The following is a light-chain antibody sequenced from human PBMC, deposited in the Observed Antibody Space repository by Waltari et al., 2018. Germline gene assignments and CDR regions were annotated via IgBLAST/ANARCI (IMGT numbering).Light chain of an antibody. V-gene: IGLV1-47*01. J-gene: IGLJ3*02. Sequence: QSVLTQPPSASGTPGQRVTISCSGSTSNIGRNYVYWYQQFPGTAPKLLVDRNNGRPSGVPDRISGSKSGTSASLAISGLRSEDEADYYCATWDGSLTAWVFGGGTKVTVL. CDR3: ATWDGSLTAWV. CDR1: TSNIGRNY. CDR2: RNN.